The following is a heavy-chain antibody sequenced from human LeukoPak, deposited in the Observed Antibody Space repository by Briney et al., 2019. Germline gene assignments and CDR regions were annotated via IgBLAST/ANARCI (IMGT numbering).Heavy chain of an antibody. CDR2: ISWNSGSI. V-gene: IGHV3-9*01. J-gene: IGHJ4*02. CDR3: AKDIGQEEYYYGSGSYYTFDY. Sequence: GRSLRLSCAAPGFTFDDYAMHWVRQAPGRGLEWVSGISWNSGSIGYADSMKGRFTISRDNAKNSLYLQMNSLRAEDTALYYCAKDIGQEEYYYGSGSYYTFDYWGQGTLVTVSS. CDR1: GFTFDDYA. D-gene: IGHD3-10*01.